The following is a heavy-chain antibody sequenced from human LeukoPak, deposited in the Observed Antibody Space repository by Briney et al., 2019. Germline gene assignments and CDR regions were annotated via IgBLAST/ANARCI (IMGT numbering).Heavy chain of an antibody. CDR2: IYYSGST. Sequence: PSETLSLTCTVSGGSISSYYWSWIRQPPGKGLEWIGYIYYSGSTNYNPSLKSRVTISVDTSKNQFSLKLSSVTAADTAVYYCARATYYYDSRGYYPPLDYWGQGPLVTVSS. CDR3: ARATYYYDSRGYYPPLDY. J-gene: IGHJ4*02. D-gene: IGHD3-22*01. CDR1: GGSISSYY. V-gene: IGHV4-59*01.